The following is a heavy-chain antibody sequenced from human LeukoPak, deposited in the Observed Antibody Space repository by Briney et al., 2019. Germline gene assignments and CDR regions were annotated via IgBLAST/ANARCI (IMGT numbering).Heavy chain of an antibody. V-gene: IGHV3-30*18. J-gene: IGHJ4*01. CDR1: GFTLSDYG. Sequence: GGSLRLSCADSGFTLSDYGMHWVRQAPGKGLEWVAVISYDGTKMSYADSVKGRFTISRDKSRNTLYLQMNSLRTEDTAVFYCAKDRPGIFGQWGHGTLVTVSS. CDR3: AKDRPGIFGQ. D-gene: IGHD2-15*01. CDR2: ISYDGTKM.